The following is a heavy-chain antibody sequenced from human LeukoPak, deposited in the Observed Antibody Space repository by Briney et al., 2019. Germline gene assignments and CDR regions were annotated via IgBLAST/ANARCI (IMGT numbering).Heavy chain of an antibody. J-gene: IGHJ4*02. V-gene: IGHV3-21*01. Sequence: PGGSLRLSCAASGFAFSDYSMNWVRQAPGKGLEWVSSISDDSNYIYYADSVKGRFTISRDNAKNSLYLQMNSLRAEDTAVYYCANHLACGSTSCPSFDYWGQETLVTVSS. D-gene: IGHD2-2*01. CDR2: ISDDSNYI. CDR1: GFAFSDYS. CDR3: ANHLACGSTSCPSFDY.